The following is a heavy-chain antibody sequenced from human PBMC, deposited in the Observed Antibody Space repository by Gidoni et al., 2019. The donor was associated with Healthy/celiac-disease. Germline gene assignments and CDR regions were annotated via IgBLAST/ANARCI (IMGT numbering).Heavy chain of an antibody. CDR1: GFTFSSYS. CDR3: ASALRYFDWLP. CDR2: ISSSSSTI. Sequence: EVQLVEPGGGLVQPGGSLRLSCAASGFTFSSYSMNWARQAPGKGLEWVSYISSSSSTIYYADSVKGRFTISRDNAKNSLYLQMNSLRAEDTAVYYCASALRYFDWLPWGQGTLVTVSS. V-gene: IGHV3-48*01. J-gene: IGHJ5*02. D-gene: IGHD3-9*01.